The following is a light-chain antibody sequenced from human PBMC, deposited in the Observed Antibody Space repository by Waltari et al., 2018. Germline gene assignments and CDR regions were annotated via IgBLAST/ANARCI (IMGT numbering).Light chain of an antibody. CDR3: QQYNSWPLT. CDR2: DAS. J-gene: IGKJ4*01. V-gene: IGKV3-15*01. CDR1: QSVRSN. Sequence: EIVMTQSQATLSVSPGERARLSCSASQSVRSNLAWYQQKPGQAPRLLIYDASTRATGVPARFSGSGSGTEFTLTISSLQSEDFAVYYCQQYNSWPLTFGGGTKVEIK.